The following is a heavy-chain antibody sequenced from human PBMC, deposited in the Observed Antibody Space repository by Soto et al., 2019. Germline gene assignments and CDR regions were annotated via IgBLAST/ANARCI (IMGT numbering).Heavy chain of an antibody. CDR1: GGSISSYY. D-gene: IGHD6-13*01. J-gene: IGHJ6*02. V-gene: IGHV4-59*01. CDR3: ARDLAGIAAAGTIGGMDV. CDR2: IYYSGST. Sequence: SETLSFTCTVSGGSISSYYWSWIRQPPGKGLEWIGYIYYSGSTNYNPSLKSRVTISVDTSKNQFSLKLSSVTAADTAVYYCARDLAGIAAAGTIGGMDVWGQGTTVTVSS.